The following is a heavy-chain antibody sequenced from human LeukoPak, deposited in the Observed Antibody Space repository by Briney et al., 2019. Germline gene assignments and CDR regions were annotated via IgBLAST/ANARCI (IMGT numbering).Heavy chain of an antibody. CDR1: GGSISSSNW. V-gene: IGHV4-4*02. D-gene: IGHD5-12*01. CDR3: ARVRRIGASLGWFDP. CDR2: IYHSGST. Sequence: SETLSLTCAVSGGSISSSNWWSCVRQPPGKGLEWTGEIYHSGSTNYNPSLKSRVTISVDKSKNQFSLKLSSVTAADTAVYYCARVRRIGASLGWFDPWGQGTLVTVSS. J-gene: IGHJ5*02.